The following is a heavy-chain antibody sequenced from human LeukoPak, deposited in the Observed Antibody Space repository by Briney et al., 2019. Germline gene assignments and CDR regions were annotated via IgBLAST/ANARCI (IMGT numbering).Heavy chain of an antibody. J-gene: IGHJ3*02. D-gene: IGHD2-2*01. CDR2: ISAYNGNT. V-gene: IGHV1-18*01. CDR1: GYTFTSYG. CDR3: ARDRSGSTSLDPDAFDI. Sequence: GASVKVSCKASGYTFTSYGISLVRQAPGQGLEWMGWISAYNGNTNYAQKLQGRVTMTTDTSTSTAYMELRSLRSDDTAMYYCARDRSGSTSLDPDAFDIWGQGTMVTVSS.